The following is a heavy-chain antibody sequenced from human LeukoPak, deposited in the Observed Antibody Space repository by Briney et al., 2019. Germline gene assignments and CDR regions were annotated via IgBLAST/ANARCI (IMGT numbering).Heavy chain of an antibody. Sequence: PGGSLRLSCAASGFTFSSYAMHWVRQAPGKGLEYVSAISSNGGSTYYANSVKGRFTISRDNSKNTLYLQMGSLRAEDMAVCYCARGRYDILTGYYPFAPYYFDYWGQGTLVTVSS. V-gene: IGHV3-64*01. J-gene: IGHJ4*02. CDR1: GFTFSSYA. CDR2: ISSNGGST. CDR3: ARGRYDILTGYYPFAPYYFDY. D-gene: IGHD3-9*01.